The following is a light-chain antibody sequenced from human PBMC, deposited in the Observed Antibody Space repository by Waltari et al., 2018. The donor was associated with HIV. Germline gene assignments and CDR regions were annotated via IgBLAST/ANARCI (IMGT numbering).Light chain of an antibody. CDR1: QSIRNY. CDR3: LQYDNLWT. J-gene: IGKJ1*01. CDR2: EAS. Sequence: DIEVTQPPSTLTASVGDTVSLTCRASQSIRNYLAWYQQKPGRAPQLLISEASSLESGVPSRFSCSGSGTVFTLTISILQPDDFATYYCLQYDNLWTFGQGTKVE. V-gene: IGKV1-5*03.